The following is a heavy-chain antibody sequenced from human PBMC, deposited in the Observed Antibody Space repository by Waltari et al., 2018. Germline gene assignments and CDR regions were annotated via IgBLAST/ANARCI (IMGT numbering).Heavy chain of an antibody. Sequence: QLQLQESGPGLVKPSETLSLTCTVSGGSISSSSYYWSWIRQPAGKGLEWIGYIYTSGSTNYNPSLKSRVTISVDTSKNQFSLKLSSVTAADTAVYYCARAYPDYYDSSGYYGHWGQGTLVTVSS. CDR2: IYTSGST. CDR3: ARAYPDYYDSSGYYGH. D-gene: IGHD3-22*01. V-gene: IGHV4-61*02. CDR1: GGSISSSSYY. J-gene: IGHJ4*02.